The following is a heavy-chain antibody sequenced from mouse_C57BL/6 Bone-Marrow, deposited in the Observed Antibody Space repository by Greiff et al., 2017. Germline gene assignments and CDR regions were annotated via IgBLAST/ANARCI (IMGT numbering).Heavy chain of an antibody. CDR1: GFSLTSYG. V-gene: IGHV2-6*01. D-gene: IGHD4-1*01. J-gene: IGHJ2*01. CDR2: IWGVGST. Sequence: VQLQQSGPGLVAPSQSLSITCTVSGFSLTSYGVDWVRQSPGKGLEWLGVIWGVGSTNYNSALKSRLSISKDNSKSQVFLKMNSLQTDDTAMYYCARRGGTEGLYFDYWGQGTTLTVSS. CDR3: ARRGGTEGLYFDY.